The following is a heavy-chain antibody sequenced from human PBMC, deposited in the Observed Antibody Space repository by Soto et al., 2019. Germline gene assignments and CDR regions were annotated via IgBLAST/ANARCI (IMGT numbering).Heavy chain of an antibody. CDR2: ISGSGGST. J-gene: IGHJ4*02. CDR3: AHRQYSGYRFDY. D-gene: IGHD5-12*01. CDR1: GFTFSSYA. V-gene: IGHV3-23*01. Sequence: PGGSLRLSCAASGFTFSSYAMSWVRQAPGKGLEWVSAISGSGGSTYYADSVKSRVTITKDTSKNQVVLTMTNMDPVDTATYYCAHRQYSGYRFDYWGQGTLVTVSS.